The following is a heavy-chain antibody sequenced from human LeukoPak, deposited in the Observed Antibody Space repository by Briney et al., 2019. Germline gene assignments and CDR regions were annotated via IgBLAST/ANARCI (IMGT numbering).Heavy chain of an antibody. CDR1: GFTFSGSA. Sequence: PGGSLKLSCAASGFTFSGSAVHWVRQSSGKGLEWVGHIDIKDNVYSTAYAESGKGRFTITRDDSKDTAFLHMDSMKTEDTALYYCTRDRGTYNWFDPWGQGTLVTVSS. D-gene: IGHD2-15*01. V-gene: IGHV3-73*01. CDR3: TRDRGTYNWFDP. J-gene: IGHJ5*02. CDR2: IDIKDNVYST.